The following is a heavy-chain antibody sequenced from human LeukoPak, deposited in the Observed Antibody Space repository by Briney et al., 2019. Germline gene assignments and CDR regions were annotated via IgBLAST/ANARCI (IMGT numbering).Heavy chain of an antibody. Sequence: SETLSLTCTVSGGSINSGGYYWSWIRQHPGKGLEWIGYIYYSGSTYYNPSPKSRVTISIDTSKNQFSLKLSSVTAADTAVYYCARDSCRGDCYPFDYWGQGTLVTVSS. CDR1: GGSINSGGYY. CDR3: ARDSCRGDCYPFDY. V-gene: IGHV4-31*03. CDR2: IYYSGST. J-gene: IGHJ4*02. D-gene: IGHD2-21*02.